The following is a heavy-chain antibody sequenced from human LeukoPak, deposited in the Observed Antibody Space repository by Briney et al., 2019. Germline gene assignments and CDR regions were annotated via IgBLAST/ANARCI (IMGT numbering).Heavy chain of an antibody. CDR1: GFTFSSYA. J-gene: IGHJ4*02. V-gene: IGHV3-23*01. D-gene: IGHD3-22*01. Sequence: GGSLRLSCAASGFTFSSYAMSWVRQAPGKGLEWVSVISGSGVGTYYADSVKGRFTISRDNAKNSLYLQMNSLRAEDTAVYYCARASSGEGSGYSDYFDYWGQGTLVTVSS. CDR3: ARASSGEGSGYSDYFDY. CDR2: ISGSGVGT.